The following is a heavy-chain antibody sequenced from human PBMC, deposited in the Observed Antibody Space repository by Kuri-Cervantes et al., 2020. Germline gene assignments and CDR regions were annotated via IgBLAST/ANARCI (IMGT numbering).Heavy chain of an antibody. Sequence: GESLKISCAASGFTFSSYAMHWVRQVPGKGLEWVAVISYDGSNKYYADSVKGRFTISRDNSKNTLYLQMNSLRAEDTAVYYCARSYGSYFHYYYGMDVWGQGTTVTVSS. D-gene: IGHD1-26*01. CDR3: ARSYGSYFHYYYGMDV. CDR1: GFTFSSYA. V-gene: IGHV3-30-3*01. J-gene: IGHJ6*02. CDR2: ISYDGSNK.